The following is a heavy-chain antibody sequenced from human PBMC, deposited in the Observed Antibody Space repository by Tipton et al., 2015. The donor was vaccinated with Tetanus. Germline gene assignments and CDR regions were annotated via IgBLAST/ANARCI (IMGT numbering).Heavy chain of an antibody. Sequence: TCTVSGGSINSGGHFWTWIRQHTGKGLEWIGHIRDNGNSYANPSLSGRVTMSVDTRKNQFSLNLTSMSVADTATYYCARGTFHAFDFWGQGVQVTVSS. V-gene: IGHV4-31*03. CDR1: GGSINSGGHF. D-gene: IGHD2/OR15-2a*01. CDR2: IRDNGNS. CDR3: ARGTFHAFDF. J-gene: IGHJ4*02.